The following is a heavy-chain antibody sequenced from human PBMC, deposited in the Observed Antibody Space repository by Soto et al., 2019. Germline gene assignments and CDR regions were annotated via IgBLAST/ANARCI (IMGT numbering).Heavy chain of an antibody. CDR2: IYYSGST. Sequence: PSETLSLTCTVSGGSVSSCSYYWSWIRRPPGKGLEWIGYIYYSGSTNYNPSLKSRVTISVDTSKNQFSLKLSSVTAADTAVYYCARDHPPPSGSYSSRYHYYGMGVWGQGTLVTVSS. V-gene: IGHV4-61*01. CDR1: GGSVSSCSYY. CDR3: ARDHPPPSGSYSSRYHYYGMGV. D-gene: IGHD1-26*01. J-gene: IGHJ6*02.